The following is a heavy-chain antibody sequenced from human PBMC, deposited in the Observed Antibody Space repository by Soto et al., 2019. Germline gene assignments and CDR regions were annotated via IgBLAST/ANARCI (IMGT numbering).Heavy chain of an antibody. J-gene: IGHJ3*02. CDR2: FDPEDGET. Sequence: ASVKVSCKVSGYTLTELSMHWVRQAPGKGLEWMGGFDPEDGETIYAQKFQGRVTMTEDSSTDTAYMELSSMRSEDTAVYYCATSDLRGGGATIADAFDILGQGTMVTVSS. CDR1: GYTLTELS. V-gene: IGHV1-24*01. CDR3: ATSDLRGGGATIADAFDI. D-gene: IGHD1-26*01.